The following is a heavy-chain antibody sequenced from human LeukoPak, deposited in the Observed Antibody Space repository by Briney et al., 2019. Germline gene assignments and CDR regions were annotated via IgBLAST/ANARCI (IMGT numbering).Heavy chain of an antibody. Sequence: SETLSLTCAVSGGSISSGGYSWSWIRQPPGKGLEWIGYIYYSGSTNYNPSLKSRVTISVDTSKNQFSLKLSSVTAADTAVYYCARALHRGWFDPWGQGTLVTVSS. V-gene: IGHV4-61*08. D-gene: IGHD1-14*01. CDR3: ARALHRGWFDP. J-gene: IGHJ5*02. CDR2: IYYSGST. CDR1: GGSISSGGYS.